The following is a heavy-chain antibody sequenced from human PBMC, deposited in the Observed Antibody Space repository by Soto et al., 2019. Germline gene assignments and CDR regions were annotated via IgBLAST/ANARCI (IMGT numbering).Heavy chain of an antibody. V-gene: IGHV3-48*02. Sequence: EVQLVESGGGLVQPGGSLRLSCAASGFTFSSYSMNWVRQAPGKGLEWVSYISSSSSTIYYADSVKGRFTISRDNAKNSLYLQMNSLRDEDTAVYYCAREGTYNWNARINWFDPWGQGTLVTVSS. CDR1: GFTFSSYS. J-gene: IGHJ5*02. CDR3: AREGTYNWNARINWFDP. CDR2: ISSSSSTI. D-gene: IGHD1-20*01.